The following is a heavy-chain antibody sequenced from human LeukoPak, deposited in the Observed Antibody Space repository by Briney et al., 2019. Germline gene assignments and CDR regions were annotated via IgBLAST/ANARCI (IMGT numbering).Heavy chain of an antibody. D-gene: IGHD3-3*01. CDR3: AREVRERSDYDFWSGYYTGIDY. CDR1: GFTFSSYA. J-gene: IGHJ4*02. Sequence: PGGSLRLSCAASGFTFSSYAMHWVRQAPGKGLEWVAVISYDGSNKYYADSVKGQFTISRDNSKNTLYLQMNSLRAEDTAVYYCAREVRERSDYDFWSGYYTGIDYWGQGTLVTVSS. CDR2: ISYDGSNK. V-gene: IGHV3-30-3*01.